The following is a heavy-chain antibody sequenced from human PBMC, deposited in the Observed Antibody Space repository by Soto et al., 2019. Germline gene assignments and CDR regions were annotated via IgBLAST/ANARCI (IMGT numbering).Heavy chain of an antibody. Sequence: GGSLRLSCAASGFTFSSYAMHWVRPAPGKGLEWVAVISHDGSNKYYADSVKGRFTISRDNSKNTLYLQMNSLRAEDTAVYYCARATYDFWSGAYYYYYGMDVWGQGTTVTVSS. CDR3: ARATYDFWSGAYYYYYGMDV. J-gene: IGHJ6*02. CDR1: GFTFSSYA. V-gene: IGHV3-30-3*01. CDR2: ISHDGSNK. D-gene: IGHD3-3*01.